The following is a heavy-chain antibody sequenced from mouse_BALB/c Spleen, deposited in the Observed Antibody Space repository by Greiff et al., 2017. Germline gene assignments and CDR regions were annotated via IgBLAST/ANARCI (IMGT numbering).Heavy chain of an antibody. CDR1: GFTFSSYA. CDR3: ASDRYYAMDY. Sequence: EVQVVESGGGLVKPGGSLKLSCAASGFTFSSYAMSWVRQTPEKRLEWVASISSGGSTYYPDSVKGRFTISRDNARNILYLQMSSLRSEDTAMYYCASDRYYAMDYGGQGTSVTVSS. J-gene: IGHJ4*01. V-gene: IGHV5-6-5*01. CDR2: ISSGGST. D-gene: IGHD2-14*01.